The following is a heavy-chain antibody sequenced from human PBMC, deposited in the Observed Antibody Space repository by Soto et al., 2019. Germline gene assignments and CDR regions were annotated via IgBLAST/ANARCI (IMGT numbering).Heavy chain of an antibody. CDR3: ARVDDTIVVVPAAIFHGMDV. V-gene: IGHV3-74*01. Sequence: GESLKISCAASGFTFSSYWMHWVRQAPGKGLVWVSRINSDGSSTSYADSVKGRFTISRDNAKNTLYLQMNSLRAEDTAVYYCARVDDTIVVVPAAIFHGMDVWGQGTTVTVSS. CDR1: GFTFSSYW. CDR2: INSDGSST. D-gene: IGHD2-2*01. J-gene: IGHJ6*02.